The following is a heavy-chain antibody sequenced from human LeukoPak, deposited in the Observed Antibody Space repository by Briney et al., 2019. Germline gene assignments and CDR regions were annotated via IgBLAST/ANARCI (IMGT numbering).Heavy chain of an antibody. D-gene: IGHD2-15*01. CDR2: IRSKANSYAT. CDR1: GFTFSGSA. J-gene: IGHJ6*04. V-gene: IGHV3-73*01. Sequence: PGGSLKLSCAASGFTFSGSAMHWVRQASGKGLEWVGRIRSKANSYATAYAASVKGRFTISREDSKNTAYLQMNSLKTEDTAVYYCTRLQGSSGGFRMDVWGKGTTVTVSS. CDR3: TRLQGSSGGFRMDV.